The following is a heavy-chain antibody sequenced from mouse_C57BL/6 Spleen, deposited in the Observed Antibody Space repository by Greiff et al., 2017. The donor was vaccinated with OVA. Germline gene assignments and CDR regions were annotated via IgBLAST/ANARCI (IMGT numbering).Heavy chain of an antibody. J-gene: IGHJ4*01. CDR2: ISYDGSN. CDR3: VRGLPVMDY. Sequence: EVKLQESGPGLVKPSQSLSLTCSVTGYSITSGYYWNWIRQFPGNKLEWMGYISYDGSNNSNPSLKNRISITRDTSTNQLFLVLKSVTTEDTATYYCVRGLPVMDYWGQGTSVTVSS. D-gene: IGHD3-3*01. CDR1: GYSITSGYY. V-gene: IGHV3-6*01.